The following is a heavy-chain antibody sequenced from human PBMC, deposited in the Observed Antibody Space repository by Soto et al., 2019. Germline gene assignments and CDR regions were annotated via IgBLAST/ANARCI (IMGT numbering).Heavy chain of an antibody. V-gene: IGHV5-10-1*01. CDR2: IVLSAYYT. J-gene: IGHJ3*02. CDR3: ARLVEYVSSRDAVSGAFDI. Sequence: GESLKISCKGSGYSFTSSWFRWVRQMPGQGLEGMGRIVLSAYYTNYHTPFEGHVTISDDKSISTAYLEWCSLKASDTAMYYCARLVEYVSSRDAVSGAFDIWGRGTMVT. D-gene: IGHD3-22*01. CDR1: GYSFTSSW.